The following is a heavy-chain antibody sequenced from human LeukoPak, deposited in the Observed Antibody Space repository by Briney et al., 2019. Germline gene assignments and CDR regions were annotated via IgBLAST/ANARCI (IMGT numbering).Heavy chain of an antibody. Sequence: SETLSLTCTVSGGSISSGDYYWSWIRQPPGKGLEWIGYIYYSGSTYYNPSLKSRVTISVDTSKNQFSLKLSSVTAADTAVYYCARDPLGDDYNWFDPWGQGTLVTVSS. CDR2: IYYSGST. V-gene: IGHV4-30-4*01. CDR1: GGSISSGDYY. D-gene: IGHD3-16*01. CDR3: ARDPLGDDYNWFDP. J-gene: IGHJ5*02.